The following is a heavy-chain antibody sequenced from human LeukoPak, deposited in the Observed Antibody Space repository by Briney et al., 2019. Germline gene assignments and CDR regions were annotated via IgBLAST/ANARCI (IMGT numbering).Heavy chain of an antibody. J-gene: IGHJ5*02. D-gene: IGHD2-2*01. CDR1: GDSVSINSVT. CDR3: ARRLTQYDCFDP. V-gene: IGHV6-1*01. Sequence: SQTLSLTCAISGDSVSINSVTWNWIRQSPSRGLEWLGRTYYRSTWYNDYAVSVRGRITVNPDTSKNQFSLHLNSVTPEDTAVYYCARRLTQYDCFDPWGQGLLVTVSS. CDR2: TYYRSTWYN.